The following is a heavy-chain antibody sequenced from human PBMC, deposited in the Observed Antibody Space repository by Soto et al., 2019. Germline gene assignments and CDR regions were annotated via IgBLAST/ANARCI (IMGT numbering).Heavy chain of an antibody. D-gene: IGHD3-22*01. CDR2: IWYDGSNK. J-gene: IGHJ4*02. Sequence: GGSLRLSCAASGFTFSSYGMHWVRQAPGKGLEWVAVIWYDGSNKYYADSVKGRFTISRDNSKNTLYLQMNSLRAEDTAVYYCARETGGGVVMSYYFDYWGQGTLVTVSS. CDR1: GFTFSSYG. CDR3: ARETGGGVVMSYYFDY. V-gene: IGHV3-33*01.